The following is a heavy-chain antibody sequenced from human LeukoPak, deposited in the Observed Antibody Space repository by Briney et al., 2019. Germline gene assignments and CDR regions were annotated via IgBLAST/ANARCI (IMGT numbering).Heavy chain of an antibody. D-gene: IGHD3-16*01. V-gene: IGHV3-74*01. J-gene: IGHJ5*02. CDR3: ARDVEMLGGVTFDP. CDR2: YKREGTFT. CDR1: GHTFRIYW. Sequence: GGSLRLSCAASGHTFRIYWMQWARQARGRGVGLVPRYKREGTFTSYADAVKRLFTISRDNTKNTLYLHENSLRDEDTAVDYCARDVEMLGGVTFDPWGQGTLVTVSS.